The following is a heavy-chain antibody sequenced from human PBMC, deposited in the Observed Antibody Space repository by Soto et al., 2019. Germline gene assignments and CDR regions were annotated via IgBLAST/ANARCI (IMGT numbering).Heavy chain of an antibody. CDR3: EAANYDSSGFYGDY. D-gene: IGHD3-22*01. CDR1: GFIFRNFG. Sequence: GGSLRLSCAASGFIFRNFGMNWVRQAPGKGLEWVALIWFDGSQEYYADSVKGRFTISRDNSRNTLYLEMNSLRAGDTAVYFCEAANYDSSGFYGDYWGQGTLVTVSS. V-gene: IGHV3-33*03. J-gene: IGHJ4*02. CDR2: IWFDGSQE.